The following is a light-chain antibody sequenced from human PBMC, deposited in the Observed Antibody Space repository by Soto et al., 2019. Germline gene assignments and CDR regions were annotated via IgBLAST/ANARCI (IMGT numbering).Light chain of an antibody. CDR3: QQYNKWPPWT. CDR2: GAS. Sequence: EIVMTQSPATLSVSPGERATLSSRASQSVSSNLAWYQQKPGQAPRLLIYGASTRSTGIPARFSGSGSGTEFTRPTSSLQSEDFVVYYCQQYNKWPPWTVGQGTKVDIK. CDR1: QSVSSN. J-gene: IGKJ1*01. V-gene: IGKV3-15*01.